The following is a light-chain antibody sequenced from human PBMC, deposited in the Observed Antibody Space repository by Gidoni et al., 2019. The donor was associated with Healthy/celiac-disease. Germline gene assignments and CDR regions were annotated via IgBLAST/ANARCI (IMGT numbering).Light chain of an antibody. CDR2: TNN. J-gene: IGLJ2*01. Sequence: LTQPPSASGTPGQRVTISCSGSSSNIGSNTVNWYQSLPGTAPKLLIYTNNQRPSGVPDRFSGSKSGTSASLAISGLQSEDEADYYCAAWDDTLNGVIFGGGTELTVL. V-gene: IGLV1-44*01. CDR1: SSNIGSNT. CDR3: AAWDDTLNGVI.